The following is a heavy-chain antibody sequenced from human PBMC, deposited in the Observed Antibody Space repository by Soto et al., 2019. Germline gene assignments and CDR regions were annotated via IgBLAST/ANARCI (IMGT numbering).Heavy chain of an antibody. V-gene: IGHV3-13*01. CDR2: IGTAGDT. CDR3: ARGTSVTTFSD. D-gene: IGHD4-17*01. Sequence: GGSLRLSCAASGFTFSSYDMHWVRQATGKGLEWVSAIGTAGDTYYPGSVKGRFTISRENAKNSLYHQMNSLRAGDTAVYYCARGTSVTTFSDWGQGTLVTVSS. J-gene: IGHJ4*02. CDR1: GFTFSSYD.